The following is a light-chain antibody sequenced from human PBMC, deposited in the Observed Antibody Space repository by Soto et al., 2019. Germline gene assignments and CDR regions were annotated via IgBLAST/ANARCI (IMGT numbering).Light chain of an antibody. CDR3: LQYNNWRT. CDR2: GAS. Sequence: LSCRASQSVSSNLAWYQQKPGQAPRLLIYGASTRATGIPARFSGSGSGTEFTLTIISLHSEQFSVYLCLQYNNWRTCPQGTKVDIK. J-gene: IGKJ1*01. CDR1: QSVSSN. V-gene: IGKV3-15*01.